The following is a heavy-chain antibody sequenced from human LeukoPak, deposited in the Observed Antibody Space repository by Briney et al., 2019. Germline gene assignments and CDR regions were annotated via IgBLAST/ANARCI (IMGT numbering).Heavy chain of an antibody. D-gene: IGHD1-1*01. CDR3: VRDRRRGDAFDI. Sequence: GGSLRLSCAAAGFTFSSYEMNWVRQAPGKGLEWVSYISSSGSTIYYADSVKGRFTISRDNAKNSLYLQMNSLRAEDTAVYYCVRDRRRGDAFDIWGQGTMVTVSS. CDR1: GFTFSSYE. J-gene: IGHJ3*02. CDR2: ISSSGSTI. V-gene: IGHV3-48*03.